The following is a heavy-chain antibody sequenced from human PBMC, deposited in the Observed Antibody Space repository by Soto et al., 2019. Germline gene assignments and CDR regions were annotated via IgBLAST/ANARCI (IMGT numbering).Heavy chain of an antibody. CDR3: VRDAPDYYDSSGYPYYFDY. CDR2: IYYSGST. Sequence: SETLSLTCTVSGGSISSGGYYWSWIRQHPGKGLEWIGYIYYSGSTYYNPSLKSRVTISVDTSKNQFSLKLSSVTAADTAVYYCVRDAPDYYDSSGYPYYFDYWGQGTLVTVSS. V-gene: IGHV4-31*03. CDR1: GGSISSGGYY. D-gene: IGHD3-22*01. J-gene: IGHJ4*02.